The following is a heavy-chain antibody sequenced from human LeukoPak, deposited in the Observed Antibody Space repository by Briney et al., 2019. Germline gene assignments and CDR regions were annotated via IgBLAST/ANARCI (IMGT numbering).Heavy chain of an antibody. CDR1: GGSISSGGYY. CDR3: ARRSSIGSYPPFDY. V-gene: IGHV4-30-2*01. CDR2: IYHSGST. J-gene: IGHJ4*02. D-gene: IGHD1-26*01. Sequence: SETLSLTCTVSGGSISSGGYYWSWIRQPPGKGLEWIGYIYHSGSTYYNPSLKSRVTISVDRSKNQFSLKLSSVTAADTAVYYCARRSSIGSYPPFDYWGQGTLVTVSS.